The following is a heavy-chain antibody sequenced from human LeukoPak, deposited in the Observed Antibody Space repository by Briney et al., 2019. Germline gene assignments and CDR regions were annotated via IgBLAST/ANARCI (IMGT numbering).Heavy chain of an antibody. D-gene: IGHD3-10*01. CDR2: INPSGGST. V-gene: IGHV1-46*01. CDR3: ARYLFGEFDY. Sequence: AXVKXSCKASGYTFTSYYMHWVRQAPGQGLEWMGIINPSGGSTSYAQKFQGRVTMTRDTSTSTVYMELSSLRSEDTAVYYCARYLFGEFDYWGQGTLVTVSS. J-gene: IGHJ4*02. CDR1: GYTFTSYY.